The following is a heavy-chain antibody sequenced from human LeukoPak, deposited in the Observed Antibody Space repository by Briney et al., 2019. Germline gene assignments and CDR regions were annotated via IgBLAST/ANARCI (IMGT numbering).Heavy chain of an antibody. V-gene: IGHV3-9*01. CDR3: AKDAASKYYYDSSGSLDY. Sequence: PGRSLRLSCAASGFTFDDYAMHWVRQAPGKGLEWVSGISWNSGSIGYADSVKGRFTISRDNAKNSLYLQMNSLRAEDTALYYCAKDAASKYYYDSSGSLDYWGHGTLVTVSS. CDR1: GFTFDDYA. D-gene: IGHD3-22*01. J-gene: IGHJ4*01. CDR2: ISWNSGSI.